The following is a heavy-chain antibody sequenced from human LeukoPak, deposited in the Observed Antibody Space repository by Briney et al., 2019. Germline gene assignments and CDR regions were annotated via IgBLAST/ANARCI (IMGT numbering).Heavy chain of an antibody. V-gene: IGHV1-3*01. Sequence: ASVKVSCKASGYTFTSYAMHWVRQAPGQRLEWMGWINAGNGNTKYSHKFQGRVTITRDTSASTAYMELSSLRSEDTAVYYCARGYCSGGSCYPDYWGQGTLVTVSS. CDR2: INAGNGNT. CDR3: ARGYCSGGSCYPDY. CDR1: GYTFTSYA. D-gene: IGHD2-15*01. J-gene: IGHJ4*02.